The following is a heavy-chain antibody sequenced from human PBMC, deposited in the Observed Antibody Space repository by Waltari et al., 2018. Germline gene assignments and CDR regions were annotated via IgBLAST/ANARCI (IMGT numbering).Heavy chain of an antibody. D-gene: IGHD2-2*02. J-gene: IGHJ6*02. Sequence: QVQLQESGPGLVKPSETLALTCTVSGASMSRHYWNWIRQAPGQGLEWIGYVLYTGKTLYNPSLKSRVTILVDTSKNQFSLELNSVTAADTAVYFCARLRREYLYEGLDVWGQGTAVSVSS. CDR2: VLYTGKT. CDR1: GASMSRHY. V-gene: IGHV4-59*11. CDR3: ARLRREYLYEGLDV.